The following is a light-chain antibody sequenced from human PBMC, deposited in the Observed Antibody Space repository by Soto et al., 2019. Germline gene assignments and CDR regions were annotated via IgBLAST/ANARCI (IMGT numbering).Light chain of an antibody. V-gene: IGKV3-15*01. CDR1: QSLSRR. CDR3: QQYKNWHPIT. J-gene: IGKJ5*01. Sequence: EVVLTQSPATLSVSPGERATLSCRASQSLSRRLAWYQQKPGQAPRLLIYGASTRATGIPARFSGSGFGTEFTLPISSLKPADFAVYYCQQYKNWHPITFGQGTRLEIK. CDR2: GAS.